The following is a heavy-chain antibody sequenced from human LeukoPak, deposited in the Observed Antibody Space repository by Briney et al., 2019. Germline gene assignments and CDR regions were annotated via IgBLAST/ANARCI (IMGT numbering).Heavy chain of an antibody. D-gene: IGHD6-19*01. J-gene: IGHJ5*01. CDR1: GFTFSSYS. V-gene: IGHV3-21*01. CDR3: ARESISSGWFDY. Sequence: PGGSLRLSCAASGFTFSSYSMNWVRQAPGKGLEWVSSISSSSSYIYYADSAKGRFTISRDNAKNSLYLQMNSLRAEDTAVYYCARESISSGWFDYWGQGTLVTVSS. CDR2: ISSSSSYI.